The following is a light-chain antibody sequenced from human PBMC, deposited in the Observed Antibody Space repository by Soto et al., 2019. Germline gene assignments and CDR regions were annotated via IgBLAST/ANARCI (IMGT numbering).Light chain of an antibody. J-gene: IGKJ2*01. CDR3: QHTTDFT. V-gene: IGKV1-5*01. CDR2: DVS. CDR1: SSSKW. Sequence: DIQMTQSPSTLAASVGDTVTMTCRSSSKWLAWYQKKPGKAPTLLIYDVSNLERGVPPRVSGSTSGAESTLTITGLQPDDLGTYYCQHTTDFTFGQGTKVEIK.